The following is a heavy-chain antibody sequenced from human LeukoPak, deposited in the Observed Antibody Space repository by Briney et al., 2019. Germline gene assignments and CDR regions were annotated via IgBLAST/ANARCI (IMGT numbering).Heavy chain of an antibody. CDR2: IYYSGST. J-gene: IGHJ4*02. CDR1: GGSFSGYY. CDR3: ARVGMATIESDY. D-gene: IGHD5-24*01. Sequence: SETLSLTCAVYGGSFSGYYWSWIRQHPGKGLEWIGYIYYSGSTYYNPSLKSRVTISVDTSKNQFSLKLSSVTAADTAVYYCARVGMATIESDYWGQGTLVTVSS. V-gene: IGHV4-31*11.